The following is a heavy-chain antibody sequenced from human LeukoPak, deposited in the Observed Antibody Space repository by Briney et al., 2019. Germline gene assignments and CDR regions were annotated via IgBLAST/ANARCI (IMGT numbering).Heavy chain of an antibody. D-gene: IGHD3/OR15-3a*01. Sequence: GGSLRLSCAASGFTFNDYSLNWVRQAPGKGLEWISYIRSTTSVVSYADSVKGRFTISRDNAKKSLYLQMNSLRAEDTAVYYCSRDRDWSFDYWGQGTLVTVSS. J-gene: IGHJ4*02. V-gene: IGHV3-48*04. CDR3: SRDRDWSFDY. CDR1: GFTFNDYS. CDR2: IRSTTSVV.